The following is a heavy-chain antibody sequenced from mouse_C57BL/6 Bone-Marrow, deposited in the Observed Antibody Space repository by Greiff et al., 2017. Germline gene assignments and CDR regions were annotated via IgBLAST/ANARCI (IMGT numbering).Heavy chain of an antibody. CDR2: INPNNGGT. Sequence: EVQLQQSGPELVKPGASVKIPCKASGYTFTDYNMDWVKQSPGKSLEWIGDINPNNGGTIYNQKFKGKATLTVDKSSSTAYMELRSLTSEDTAVYYCARDYGSSYYGYFDVWGTGTTVTVSS. D-gene: IGHD1-1*01. J-gene: IGHJ1*03. CDR3: ARDYGSSYYGYFDV. CDR1: GYTFTDYN. V-gene: IGHV1-18*01.